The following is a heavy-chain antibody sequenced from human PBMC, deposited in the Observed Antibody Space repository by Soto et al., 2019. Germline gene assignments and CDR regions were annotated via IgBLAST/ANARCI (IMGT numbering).Heavy chain of an antibody. V-gene: IGHV1-2*02. CDR3: ARSDDSTSYPLDL. Sequence: ASVKVSCKASGYTFTNYYMHWLRQAPGQGLEWMGWMNPRSGGSKYAQAFQDRVTMTRDASISTAYMEMTSLIHGDTAVYFCARSDDSTSYPLDLWGPGTLVTVSS. CDR1: GYTFTNYY. J-gene: IGHJ5*02. CDR2: MNPRSGGS. D-gene: IGHD4-4*01.